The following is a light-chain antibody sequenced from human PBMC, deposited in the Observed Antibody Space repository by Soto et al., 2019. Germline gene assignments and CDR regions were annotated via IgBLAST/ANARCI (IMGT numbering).Light chain of an antibody. CDR3: QQSYGTPIT. CDR2: AAS. J-gene: IGKJ5*01. CDR1: QSISSW. Sequence: IQMTQSPSPLSGFVGDTVTIPCRASQSISSWLAWYQQKPGKAPKLLIYAASSLQSGVPSRFSGSGSGTDFTLTITSLQPEDFATYYCQQSYGTPITFGQGTRLKIK. V-gene: IGKV1-39*01.